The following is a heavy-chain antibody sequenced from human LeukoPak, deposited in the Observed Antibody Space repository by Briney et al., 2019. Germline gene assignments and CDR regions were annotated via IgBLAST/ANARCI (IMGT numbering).Heavy chain of an antibody. CDR1: GFTFNNFA. V-gene: IGHV3-64*02. Sequence: PGGSLRLSCSASGFTFNNFAMHWVRRAPGKGLEYVSSISTNGGSTYYADSVKGRFTISRDNSKNTLYLQMGSLRAEDMAVYYCARVWGTYLLGAFDIWGQGTMVTVSS. J-gene: IGHJ3*02. CDR2: ISTNGGST. CDR3: ARVWGTYLLGAFDI. D-gene: IGHD3-16*01.